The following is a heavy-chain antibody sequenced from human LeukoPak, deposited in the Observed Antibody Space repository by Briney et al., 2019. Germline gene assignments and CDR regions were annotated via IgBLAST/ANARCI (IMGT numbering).Heavy chain of an antibody. J-gene: IGHJ3*02. D-gene: IGHD3-10*01. CDR2: ISFSDSPI. Sequence: GGSLRLSCAASGFTVSSSAMSWVRQAPGKGLEWVSYISFSDSPIYYADSVKGRFTIFRDNAKNSLFLQMNTLRAEDTAVYYCARVSYYDAVDIWGQGTMVTVSS. CDR3: ARVSYYDAVDI. V-gene: IGHV3-48*04. CDR1: GFTVSSSA.